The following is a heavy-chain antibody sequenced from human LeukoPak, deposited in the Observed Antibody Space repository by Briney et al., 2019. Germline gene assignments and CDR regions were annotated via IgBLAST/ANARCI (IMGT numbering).Heavy chain of an antibody. V-gene: IGHV4-34*01. CDR1: GGSFSGYY. J-gene: IGHJ6*02. CDR3: AREDPQTTVPEGMDV. D-gene: IGHD4-17*01. Sequence: SETLSLTCAVYGGSFSGYYWSWIRRPPGKGLEWIGEINHSGSTNYNPSLKSRVTISVDTSKNQFSLQLRSVTAADTAVYYCAREDPQTTVPEGMDVWGQGTTVTVSS. CDR2: INHSGST.